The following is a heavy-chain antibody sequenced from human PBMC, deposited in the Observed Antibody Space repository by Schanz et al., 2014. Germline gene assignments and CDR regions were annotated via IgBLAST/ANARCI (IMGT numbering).Heavy chain of an antibody. CDR2: IYASGGT. V-gene: IGHV4-39*01. CDR1: GGSISSSSYY. J-gene: IGHJ4*02. Sequence: QLQLQESGPGLVKPSETLSLTCTVSGGSISSSSYYWGWIRQPPGKGLEWIGSIYASGGTYYNPSLRGRVTLSVAPPKTLFALRRSSVTAADTAVYFCARRGIGGTYYREPFDYGGQGTLVTVSS. CDR3: ARRGIGGTYYREPFDY. D-gene: IGHD1-26*01.